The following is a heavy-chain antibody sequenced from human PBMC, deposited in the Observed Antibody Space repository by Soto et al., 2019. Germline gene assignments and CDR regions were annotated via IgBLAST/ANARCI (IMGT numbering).Heavy chain of an antibody. CDR3: ARGRGGTTSFDP. CDR1: GGSISSGGYY. D-gene: IGHD1-7*01. J-gene: IGHJ5*02. Sequence: SETLSLTCTVSGGSISSGGYYWSWIRQHPGKGLEWIGYIYYSGSTYYNPSLKSRVTISVDTSKNQFSLKLSSVTAADTAVYYCARGRGGTTSFDPWGQGTPVTVSS. CDR2: IYYSGST. V-gene: IGHV4-31*03.